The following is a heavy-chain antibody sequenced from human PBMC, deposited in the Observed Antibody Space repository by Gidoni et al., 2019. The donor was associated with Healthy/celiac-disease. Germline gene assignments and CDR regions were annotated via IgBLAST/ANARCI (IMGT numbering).Heavy chain of an antibody. J-gene: IGHJ3*02. Sequence: QVQLQESGPGLVKPSQTLSLTCTVSGCSIRSGGYYWSWIRQHPGKGLEWIGYIYYSGSTYYNPSLKSRVTISVDTSKNQFSLKLSSVTAADTAVYYCAREHDYGDYDAFDIWGQGTMVTVSS. D-gene: IGHD4-17*01. V-gene: IGHV4-31*03. CDR1: GCSIRSGGYY. CDR2: IYYSGST. CDR3: AREHDYGDYDAFDI.